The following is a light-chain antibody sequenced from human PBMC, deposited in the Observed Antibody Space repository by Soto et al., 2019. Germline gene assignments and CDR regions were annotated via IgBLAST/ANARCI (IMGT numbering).Light chain of an antibody. V-gene: IGKV1-39*01. CDR2: AAS. Sequence: DIQMTQSPSSLSASVGDRVTITCRASQSISSYLNWYQQKPGKAPNLLIYAASSLQSGVPSRFSGSGSGTDFTLTISSLQPEDFATYYCQQSYSTPWTFGQGTKVE. J-gene: IGKJ1*01. CDR1: QSISSY. CDR3: QQSYSTPWT.